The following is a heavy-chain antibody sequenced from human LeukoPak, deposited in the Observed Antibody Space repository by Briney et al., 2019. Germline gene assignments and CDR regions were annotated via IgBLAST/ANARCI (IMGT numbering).Heavy chain of an antibody. D-gene: IGHD3-9*01. J-gene: IGHJ6*03. CDR2: INPNSGGT. CDR3: ARNSASSRYFDWLPPSGYYMDV. CDR1: GYTFTGYY. V-gene: IGHV1-2*02. Sequence: ASVKVSCKASGYTFTGYYMHWVRQAPGRGLEWMGWINPNSGGTNYAQKFQGRVTMTRDTSISTAYMELSRLRSDDTAVYYCARNSASSRYFDWLPPSGYYMDVWGKGTTVTVSS.